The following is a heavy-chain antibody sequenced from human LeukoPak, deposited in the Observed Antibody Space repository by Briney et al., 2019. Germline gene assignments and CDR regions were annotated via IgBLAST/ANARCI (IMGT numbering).Heavy chain of an antibody. Sequence: ASVKVSCKASGYTFTSYYMHWVRQAPGQGLEWMGIINPSGGSTSYAQKFQGRVTMTRDTSTSTVYVELSSLRSEDTAVYYCARGVGQQRSPGGYYYYGMDVWGQGTTVTVSS. CDR3: ARGVGQQRSPGGYYYYGMDV. CDR1: GYTFTSYY. V-gene: IGHV1-46*01. J-gene: IGHJ6*02. CDR2: INPSGGST. D-gene: IGHD6-13*01.